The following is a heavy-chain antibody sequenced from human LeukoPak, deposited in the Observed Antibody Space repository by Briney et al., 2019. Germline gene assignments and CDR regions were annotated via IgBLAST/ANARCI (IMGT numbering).Heavy chain of an antibody. V-gene: IGHV3-66*01. D-gene: IGHD4-17*01. CDR2: IYSGGST. CDR3: ARAPRYGDYGY. CDR1: GFTVSSNY. Sequence: GGSLRLSCAASGFTVSSNYMSWVRQAPGKGLEWVSVIYSGGSTYYADSVKGRFTISRDNSKNTLYLQMNSLRAEDTAVYYCARAPRYGDYGYWGQGTLVTVSS. J-gene: IGHJ4*02.